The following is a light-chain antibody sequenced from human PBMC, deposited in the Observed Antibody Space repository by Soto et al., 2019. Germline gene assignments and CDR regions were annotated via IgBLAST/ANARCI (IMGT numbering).Light chain of an antibody. Sequence: DIQMTQSPSSLSASVADRDTITCRASQSITTYLNWYQQKPGRAPKLLIYAASNLQSGVPSRFSGSGSGTDFTLTISSLQPEDFATYYCQQSYTTPCTFGQGTKLEIK. CDR3: QQSYTTPCT. CDR1: QSITTY. CDR2: AAS. J-gene: IGKJ2*02. V-gene: IGKV1-39*01.